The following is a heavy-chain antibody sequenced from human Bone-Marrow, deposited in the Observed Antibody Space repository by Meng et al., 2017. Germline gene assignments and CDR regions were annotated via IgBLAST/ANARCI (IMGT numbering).Heavy chain of an antibody. CDR2: IWYDGSNK. Sequence: GGSLRLSCAASGFTFSSYAMHWVRQAPGKGLEWVAVIWYDGSNKYYADSVKGRFTISRDNSKNTLYLQMNSLRAEDTAVYYCAKCESIWFGELSYFDYWGQGTLVTVSS. CDR3: AKCESIWFGELSYFDY. CDR1: GFTFSSYA. J-gene: IGHJ4*02. D-gene: IGHD3-10*01. V-gene: IGHV3-33*06.